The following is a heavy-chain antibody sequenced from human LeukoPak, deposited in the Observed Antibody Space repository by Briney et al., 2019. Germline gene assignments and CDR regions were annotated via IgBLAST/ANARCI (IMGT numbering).Heavy chain of an antibody. CDR3: ARDRYYGGNSGSFDY. J-gene: IGHJ4*02. CDR2: ISYDGSNK. CDR1: GFTFSSYA. D-gene: IGHD4-23*01. V-gene: IGHV3-30-3*01. Sequence: GGSLRLSCAASGFTFSSYAVHWVRQAPGKGLEWVAVISYDGSNKYYADSVKGRFTISRDNSKNTLYLQMNSLRAEDTAVYYCARDRYYGGNSGSFDYWGQGTLVTVSS.